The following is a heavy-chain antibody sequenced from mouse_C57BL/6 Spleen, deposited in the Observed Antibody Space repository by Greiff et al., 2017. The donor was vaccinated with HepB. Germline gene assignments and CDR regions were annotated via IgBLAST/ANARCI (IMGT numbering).Heavy chain of an antibody. V-gene: IGHV1-50*01. CDR2: IDPSDSYT. Sequence: VQLQQPGAELVKPGASVKLSCKASGYTFTSYWMQWVKQRPGQGLEWIGEIDPSDSYTNYNQKFKGKATLTVDTSSSTAYMQLSRLTSEDSAVYYCAREGGNPFAYWGQGTLVTVSA. CDR3: AREGGNPFAY. D-gene: IGHD2-1*01. CDR1: GYTFTSYW. J-gene: IGHJ3*01.